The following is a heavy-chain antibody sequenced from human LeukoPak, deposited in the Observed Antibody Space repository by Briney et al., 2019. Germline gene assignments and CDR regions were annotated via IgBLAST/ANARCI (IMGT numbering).Heavy chain of an antibody. CDR1: GGSISSYY. D-gene: IGHD3-22*01. Sequence: PSETLSLTCTVSGGSISSYYWSWIRQPPGEGLEWIGYIYYSGSTNYNPSLKSRVTISVDTSKNQFSLKLSSVTAADTAVYYCARVAASSGYYYYYGMDVWGQGTTVTVSS. CDR2: IYYSGST. J-gene: IGHJ6*02. CDR3: ARVAASSGYYYYYGMDV. V-gene: IGHV4-59*01.